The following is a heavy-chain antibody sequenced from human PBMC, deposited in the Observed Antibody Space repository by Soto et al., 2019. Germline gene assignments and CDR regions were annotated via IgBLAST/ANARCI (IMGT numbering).Heavy chain of an antibody. Sequence: EVQLLESGGGLVQPGGSLRLSCAASGFTFSNYAMSWVRQAPGKGLEWVSAISGSGGSTYYADSVRGRFTISRDNSKNTLYLQMNSLRAEDTAVYYCAKEMYSSGAYYCYFGMDVWGQATTVTVSS. V-gene: IGHV3-23*01. CDR1: GFTFSNYA. CDR3: AKEMYSSGAYYCYFGMDV. J-gene: IGHJ6*02. CDR2: ISGSGGST. D-gene: IGHD6-25*01.